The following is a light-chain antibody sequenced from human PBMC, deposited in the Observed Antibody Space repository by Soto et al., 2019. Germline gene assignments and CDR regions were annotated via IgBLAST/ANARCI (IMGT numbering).Light chain of an antibody. V-gene: IGLV1-47*01. J-gene: IGLJ2*01. CDR1: SSNVGSNH. CDR3: ATWDDGLTGVV. CDR2: GNN. Sequence: QSVLTQPPSASETPGQRVIISCSGSSSNVGSNHVYWYQQLPGMAPKVLIYGNNERPLGVPDRCSGSKSGTSASLAISGLRSEDEADYYCATWDDGLTGVVFGGGTKLTVL.